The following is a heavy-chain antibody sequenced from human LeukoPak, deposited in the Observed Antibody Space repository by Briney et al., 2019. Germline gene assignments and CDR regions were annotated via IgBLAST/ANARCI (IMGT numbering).Heavy chain of an antibody. Sequence: PGGSLRLSCAASGFTFSSYSMNWVRQAPGKGLEWVSSISSSSSYIYYADSVKGRFTISRDNSKNTLYLQMNSLRAEDTAVYYCARVGSVYCSSTSCFDYWGQGTLVTVSS. CDR3: ARVGSVYCSSTSCFDY. CDR2: ISSSSSYI. J-gene: IGHJ4*02. D-gene: IGHD2-2*01. V-gene: IGHV3-21*04. CDR1: GFTFSSYS.